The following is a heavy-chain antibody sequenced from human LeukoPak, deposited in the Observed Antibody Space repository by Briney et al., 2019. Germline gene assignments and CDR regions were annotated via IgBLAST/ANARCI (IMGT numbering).Heavy chain of an antibody. D-gene: IGHD3-10*01. Sequence: SETLSLTCTVSGGSISSYYWSWIRQPPGKGPEWIGYIYYSGSTNYNPSLKSRVTISVDTSKNQFSLKLSSVTAADTAVYYCARHSDYYGSGSYQHWGQGTLVTVSS. V-gene: IGHV4-59*08. CDR3: ARHSDYYGSGSYQH. J-gene: IGHJ1*01. CDR2: IYYSGST. CDR1: GGSISSYY.